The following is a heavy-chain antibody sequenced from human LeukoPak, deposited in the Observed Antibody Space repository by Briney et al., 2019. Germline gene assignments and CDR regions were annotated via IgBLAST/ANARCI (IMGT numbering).Heavy chain of an antibody. D-gene: IGHD6-13*01. CDR2: ISYDGSNK. CDR1: GFTFSSYG. Sequence: GGSLRLSCAASGFTFSSYGMHWVRQAPGKGLEWVAVISYDGSNKYYADSVKGRFTISRDNSKNTLYLQMNSLRAEDTAVYYCAKDSEYSSSWYGRYFDYWGQGTLVTVSS. V-gene: IGHV3-30*18. CDR3: AKDSEYSSSWYGRYFDY. J-gene: IGHJ4*02.